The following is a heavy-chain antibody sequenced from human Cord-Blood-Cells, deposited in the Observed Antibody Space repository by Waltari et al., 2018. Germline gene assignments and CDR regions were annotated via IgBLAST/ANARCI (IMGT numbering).Heavy chain of an antibody. CDR1: GFTFRSYE. CDR2: IISSGSTI. J-gene: IGHJ4*02. Sequence: EVQLVESGGGLVQPGGSLRLFCAASGFTFRSYELNWVRQAPGKGLEWVSYIISSGSTIYYADSVKGRFTISRDNAKNSLYLQMNSLRAEDTAVYYCASIAARDYWGQGTLVTVSS. CDR3: ASIAARDY. D-gene: IGHD6-6*01. V-gene: IGHV3-48*03.